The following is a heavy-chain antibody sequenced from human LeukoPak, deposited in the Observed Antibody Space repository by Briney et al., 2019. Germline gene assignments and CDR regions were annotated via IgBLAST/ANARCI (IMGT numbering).Heavy chain of an antibody. V-gene: IGHV1-2*02. CDR2: INPNSGGT. J-gene: IGHJ5*02. CDR3: ARNYYASSGYYQNWFDP. CDR1: GYTFTVYY. D-gene: IGHD3-22*01. Sequence: ASVKVSCKASGYTFTVYYMHWVRQAPGQGLEWMGWINPNSGGTNYAQKFQGKVTMTRDTSISTAYMELSRLRYDDTAVYYCARNYYASSGYYQNWFDPWGQGTLVTVSS.